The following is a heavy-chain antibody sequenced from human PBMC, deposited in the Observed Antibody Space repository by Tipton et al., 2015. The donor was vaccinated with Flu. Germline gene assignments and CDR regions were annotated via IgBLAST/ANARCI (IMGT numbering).Heavy chain of an antibody. CDR3: AREGFDSSGYRAGDAFDI. J-gene: IGHJ3*02. CDR2: IYTSGST. D-gene: IGHD3-22*01. V-gene: IGHV4-61*02. Sequence: TLSLTCTVSGGSISSGSYYWSWIRQPAGKGLEWIGRIYTSGSTNYNPSLKSRDTISVDTSKNQFSLKLSSVTAADTAVYYCAREGFDSSGYRAGDAFDIWGQGTMVTVSS. CDR1: GGSISSGSYY.